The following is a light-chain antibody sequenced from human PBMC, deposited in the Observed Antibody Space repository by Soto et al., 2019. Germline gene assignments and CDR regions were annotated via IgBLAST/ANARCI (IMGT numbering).Light chain of an antibody. Sequence: DVQMTQSPSTLSASVGDRVTITCRASQSISSWLAWYQQKPGKAPKLLIYKASSLESGVPSRFSGSGSGTDFTLTISRLEPEDFAAYYCQQYGRSPQTFGQGTKVDIK. CDR3: QQYGRSPQT. V-gene: IGKV1-5*03. CDR2: KAS. J-gene: IGKJ1*01. CDR1: QSISSW.